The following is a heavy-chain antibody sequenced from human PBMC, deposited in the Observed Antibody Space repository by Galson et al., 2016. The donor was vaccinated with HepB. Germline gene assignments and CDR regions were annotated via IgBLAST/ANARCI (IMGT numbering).Heavy chain of an antibody. CDR3: AKDHGYSYGYLAY. V-gene: IGHV3-23*01. CDR1: GFTFSNLV. CDR2: ISGNGGDT. Sequence: SLRLSCAASGFTFSNLVINWVRQAPGKGLERVSGISGNGGDTYYADSVKGRFTISRDNSKNTVYLQMNGLRAEDTAVYYCAKDHGYSYGYLAYWGQGTLVTVSS. D-gene: IGHD5-18*01. J-gene: IGHJ4*02.